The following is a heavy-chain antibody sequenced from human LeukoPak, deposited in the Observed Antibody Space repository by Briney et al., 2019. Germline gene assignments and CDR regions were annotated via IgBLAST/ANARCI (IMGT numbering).Heavy chain of an antibody. V-gene: IGHV3-53*01. CDR2: IYSDDIT. J-gene: IGHJ4*02. CDR1: AFTVTNNY. CDR3: ASGWELPIDY. Sequence: GGSLRLSCAASAFTVTNNYMSWVRQAPGKGLEWVSVIYSDDITYYADSVKGRFTISRDNAKNSLYLQMNSLRVEDTALYYCASGWELPIDYWGRGTLVTVSS. D-gene: IGHD1-26*01.